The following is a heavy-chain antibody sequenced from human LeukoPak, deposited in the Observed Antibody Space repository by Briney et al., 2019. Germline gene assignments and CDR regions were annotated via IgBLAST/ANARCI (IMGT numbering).Heavy chain of an antibody. D-gene: IGHD3-16*01. CDR3: ARDRPKLGVY. V-gene: IGHV4-39*07. CDR2: IYYTGST. Sequence: PSETLSLTCTVSGGSISSSSYYWGWIRQPPGKGLEWVGTIYYTGSTYYNPSLKSRVAISVDTSKNQFSLRLRSVTAADTAVYYCARDRPKLGVYWGQGTLVTVSS. J-gene: IGHJ4*02. CDR1: GGSISSSSYY.